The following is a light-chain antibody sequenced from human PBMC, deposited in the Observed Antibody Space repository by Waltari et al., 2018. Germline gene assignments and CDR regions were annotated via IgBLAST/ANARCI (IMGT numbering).Light chain of an antibody. CDR3: LQYSNWPHS. J-gene: IGKJ2*03. CDR2: GAS. V-gene: IGKV3-15*01. CDR1: QSVSSS. Sequence: EIVLTQSPATLSLSPGERATLSCRASQSVSSSLAWYQQKPGQAPRLLIYGASSRATGIPDRFSGSGSGTDFTLTISSLEPEDFAVYYCLQYSNWPHSFGQGTKVEIK.